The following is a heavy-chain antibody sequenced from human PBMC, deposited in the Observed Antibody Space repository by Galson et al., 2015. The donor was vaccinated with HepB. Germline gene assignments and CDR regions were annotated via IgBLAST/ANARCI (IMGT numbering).Heavy chain of an antibody. V-gene: IGHV3-15*01. Sequence: SLRLSCAASGFTFSDVWMSWVRQAPGKGLEWVGRIQSKVHGGTTEYAAPVKGRFTISRDDSKSTLFPQMSNLKTEDTAVYYCTTTTSQNYGDYQHFQHWGQGTLVTVSS. J-gene: IGHJ1*01. CDR3: TTTTSQNYGDYQHFQH. D-gene: IGHD4-17*01. CDR1: GFTFSDVW. CDR2: IQSKVHGGTT.